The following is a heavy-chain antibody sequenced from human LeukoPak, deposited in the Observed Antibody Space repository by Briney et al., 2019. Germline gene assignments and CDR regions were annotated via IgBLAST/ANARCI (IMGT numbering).Heavy chain of an antibody. V-gene: IGHV4-59*01. Sequence: PSETLSLTCTVSGGSISSCYLSWIRQPPGKGLEWIGYIYYSGSTNYNPSLKSRVTISVDTSKNQFSLKLSSVTAADTAVYYCARGTFGGDRFDYWGQGTLVIVSS. CDR3: ARGTFGGDRFDY. CDR1: GGSISSCY. J-gene: IGHJ4*02. D-gene: IGHD3-16*01. CDR2: IYYSGST.